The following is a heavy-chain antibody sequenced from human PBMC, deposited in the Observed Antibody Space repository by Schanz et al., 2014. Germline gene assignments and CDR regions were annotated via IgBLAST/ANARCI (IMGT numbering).Heavy chain of an antibody. Sequence: QVQLVDSGGGLVKPGGSLRLSCAASGFTFSDYYMTWIRQAPGKGLEWVSDMSDSGDSTRYADSVKGRFTISRDNAKNSLFLQMNSLSAEDTAVYYCAKVAPAAAYLDSWGLGTLVTVSS. CDR2: MSDSGDST. CDR1: GFTFSDYY. CDR3: AKVAPAAAYLDS. D-gene: IGHD2-2*01. V-gene: IGHV3-11*04. J-gene: IGHJ4*02.